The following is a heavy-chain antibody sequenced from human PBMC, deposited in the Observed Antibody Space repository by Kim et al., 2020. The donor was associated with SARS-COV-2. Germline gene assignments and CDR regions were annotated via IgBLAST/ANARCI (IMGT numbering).Heavy chain of an antibody. Sequence: GGSLRLSCAASGFTFSSYGMHWVRQAPGKGLEWVAVIWYDGRNKYYADSVKGRFTISRDNSKNTLYLQMNSLRAEDTAVYYCARGLLVGATCYGMDVWGQGTTVTVSS. D-gene: IGHD1-26*01. CDR1: GFTFSSYG. V-gene: IGHV3-33*01. CDR2: IWYDGRNK. J-gene: IGHJ6*02. CDR3: ARGLLVGATCYGMDV.